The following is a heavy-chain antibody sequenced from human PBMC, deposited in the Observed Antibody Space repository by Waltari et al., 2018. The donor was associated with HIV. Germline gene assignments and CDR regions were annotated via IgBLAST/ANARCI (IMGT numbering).Heavy chain of an antibody. V-gene: IGHV5-51*01. CDR2: IYPADSDI. Sequence: EPQLVQSGAEVKKPGESLKISCKAFGFAFTRYWIGWVCQTPGKGLEGVGVIYPADSDIRQSPSFQGHVTMSADKSTTTAYLQWSSLKASDSGLYFCARRIGVVGASDGFDIWGQGTMVTVSS. D-gene: IGHD1-26*01. CDR1: GFAFTRYW. J-gene: IGHJ3*02. CDR3: ARRIGVVGASDGFDI.